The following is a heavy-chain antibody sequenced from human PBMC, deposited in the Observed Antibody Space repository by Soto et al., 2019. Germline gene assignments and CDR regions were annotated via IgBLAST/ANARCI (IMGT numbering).Heavy chain of an antibody. V-gene: IGHV3-23*01. CDR3: AKDAPYYDFWSGYRYDY. Sequence: PGGSLRLSCAASGFTFSSYAMSWVRQAPGKGLEWVSAISGSGGSTYYADSVKGRFTISRDNSKNTLYLQMNSLRDEDTAVYYSAKDAPYYDFWSGYRYDYWGQGTLVTVS. CDR2: ISGSGGST. CDR1: GFTFSSYA. J-gene: IGHJ4*02. D-gene: IGHD3-3*01.